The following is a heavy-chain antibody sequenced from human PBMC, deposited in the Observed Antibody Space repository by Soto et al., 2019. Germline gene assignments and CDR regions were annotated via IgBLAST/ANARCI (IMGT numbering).Heavy chain of an antibody. CDR2: IKSDGSGT. Sequence: GGSLRLSCAASGFTFSSYWMHWVRQAPGKGLVWVSRIKSDGSGTFYAGSVQGRLTISRDNSQNTLYLQMNSLTGEDTAVYYFARDRYVYNRAFLDSWGQGTLVTVSS. CDR3: ARDRYVYNRAFLDS. J-gene: IGHJ4*02. V-gene: IGHV3-74*01. CDR1: GFTFSSYW. D-gene: IGHD3-9*01.